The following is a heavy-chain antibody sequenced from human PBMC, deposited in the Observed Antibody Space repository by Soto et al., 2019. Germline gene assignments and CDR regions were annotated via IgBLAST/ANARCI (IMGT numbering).Heavy chain of an antibody. CDR1: GSTFSNAW. J-gene: IGHJ6*02. CDR2: IKSKTDGGTT. V-gene: IGHV3-15*07. CDR3: TTAALYSSSWYAYYYGMDV. D-gene: IGHD6-13*01. Sequence: GGFLRLSCAASGSTFSNAWMNWVRQAAGKGLEWVGRIKSKTDGGTTDYAAPVKGRFTISRDDSKNTLYLQMNSLKTEDTAVYYCTTAALYSSSWYAYYYGMDVWGPGTTVTVSS.